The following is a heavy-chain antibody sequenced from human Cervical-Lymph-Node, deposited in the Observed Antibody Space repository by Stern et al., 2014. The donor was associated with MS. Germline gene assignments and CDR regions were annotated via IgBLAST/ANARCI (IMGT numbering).Heavy chain of an antibody. V-gene: IGHV3-30*18. D-gene: IGHD6-19*01. J-gene: IGHJ4*02. CDR3: AKPGWYPGY. Sequence: QVQLEESGGGVVQPGRSLTLSCAASGFTFRSYDMHWVRQAPGKGLEWVAAVSYDGSIKHFADSVKGRFTISRDNNKNTMYLQMKDLRVDDTGVYFCAKPGWYPGYWGQGTLVTVSS. CDR2: VSYDGSIK. CDR1: GFTFRSYD.